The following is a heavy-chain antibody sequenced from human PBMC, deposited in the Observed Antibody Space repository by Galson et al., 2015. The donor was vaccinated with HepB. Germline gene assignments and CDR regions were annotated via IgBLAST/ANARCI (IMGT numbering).Heavy chain of an antibody. CDR3: ARDLSSSHYDYNWFDP. Sequence: SVKVSCKASGYTFTSYAMNWVRQAPGQGLEWMGWINTNTGNPTYAQGFTGRFVFSLDTSVSTAYLQISSLKAEDTAVYYCARDLSSSHYDYNWFDPWGQGTLVTVSS. CDR2: INTNTGNP. CDR1: GYTFTSYA. D-gene: IGHD3-22*01. V-gene: IGHV7-4-1*02. J-gene: IGHJ5*02.